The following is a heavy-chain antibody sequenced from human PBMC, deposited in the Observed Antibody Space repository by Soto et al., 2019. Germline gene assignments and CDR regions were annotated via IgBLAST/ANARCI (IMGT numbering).Heavy chain of an antibody. D-gene: IGHD3-22*01. CDR1: GFTFSSYA. J-gene: IGHJ4*02. CDR3: AKGKAYYYDSSGYYF. Sequence: GGALRLSCAASGFTFSSYAMSWVRQAPGKGLEWVSAISGSGGSTYYADSVKGRFTISRDNSKNTLYLQMNSLRAEDTAVYYCAKGKAYYYDSSGYYFWGQGTLVTVSS. V-gene: IGHV3-23*01. CDR2: ISGSGGST.